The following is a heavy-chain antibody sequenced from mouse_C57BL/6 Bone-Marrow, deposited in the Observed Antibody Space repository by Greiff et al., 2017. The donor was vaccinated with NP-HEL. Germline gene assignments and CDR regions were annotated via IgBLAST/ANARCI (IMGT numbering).Heavy chain of an antibody. CDR3: ARKPPFLDY. CDR1: GYTFTSYW. CDR2: IHPNSGST. J-gene: IGHJ2*01. Sequence: QVQLKESGAELVKPGASVKLSCKASGYTFTSYWMHWVKQRPGQGLEWIGMIHPNSGSTNYNEKFKSKATLTVDKSSSTAYMQLSSLTSEDSAVYYCARKPPFLDYWGQGTTLTVSS. V-gene: IGHV1-64*01.